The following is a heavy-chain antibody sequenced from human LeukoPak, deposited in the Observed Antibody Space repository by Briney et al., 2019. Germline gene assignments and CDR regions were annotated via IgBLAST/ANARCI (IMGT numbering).Heavy chain of an antibody. V-gene: IGHV4-34*01. CDR1: GGSFSGYY. J-gene: IGHJ4*02. D-gene: IGHD3-22*01. CDR3: AREWYYYDSSGHFGN. Sequence: SETLSLTCAVYGGSFSGYYWSWIRQPPGKGLEWIGEINHSGSTNYNPSLKSRVTISVDTSKNQFSLKLSSVTAADTAVYYCAREWYYYDSSGHFGNWGQGTLVTVSS. CDR2: INHSGST.